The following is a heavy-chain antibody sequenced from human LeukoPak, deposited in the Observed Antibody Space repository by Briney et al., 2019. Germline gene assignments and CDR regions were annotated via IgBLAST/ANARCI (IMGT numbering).Heavy chain of an antibody. J-gene: IGHJ4*02. V-gene: IGHV3-23*01. CDR1: GFTFSRYD. D-gene: IGHD3-10*01. Sequence: GGSLRLSCAASGFTFSRYDMSWVRQAPGKGLEWVSAISGSGGSTYYADSVKGRFTISRDNSKNTLYLQMNSLRAEDTAVYYCAKDGLGYGSGSYYSIEIAYYFDYWGQGTLVTVSS. CDR2: ISGSGGST. CDR3: AKDGLGYGSGSYYSIEIAYYFDY.